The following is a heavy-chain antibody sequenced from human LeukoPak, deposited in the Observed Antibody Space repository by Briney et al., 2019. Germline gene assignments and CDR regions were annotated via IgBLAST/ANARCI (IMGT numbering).Heavy chain of an antibody. V-gene: IGHV1-69*13. CDR1: GGTFSSYA. Sequence: GASVKVPCKASGGTFSSYAISWVRQAPGQGLEWMGGIIPIFGTANYAQKFQGRVTITADESTSTVYMELSSLRSEDTAVYYCARDRRYYYDSSGSIGTYSVNWFDPWGQGTLVTVSS. D-gene: IGHD3-22*01. CDR3: ARDRRYYYDSSGSIGTYSVNWFDP. J-gene: IGHJ5*02. CDR2: IIPIFGTA.